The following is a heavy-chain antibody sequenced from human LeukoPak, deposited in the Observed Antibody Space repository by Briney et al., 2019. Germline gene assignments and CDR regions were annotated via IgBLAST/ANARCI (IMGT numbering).Heavy chain of an antibody. D-gene: IGHD3-3*01. V-gene: IGHV3-30*01. J-gene: IGHJ4*02. Sequence: GGSLRLSCAASGFTFSSYAMHWVRQAPGKGLEWVAVISYDGSNKYYADSVKGRFTISRDNSKNTLYLQMNSLRAEDTAVYYCAGDLYYDFWSGSDLPDYWGQGTLVTVSS. CDR1: GFTFSSYA. CDR2: ISYDGSNK. CDR3: AGDLYYDFWSGSDLPDY.